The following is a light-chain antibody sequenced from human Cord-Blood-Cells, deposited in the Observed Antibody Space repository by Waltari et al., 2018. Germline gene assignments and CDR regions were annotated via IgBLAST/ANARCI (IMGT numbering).Light chain of an antibody. CDR1: QSVTSSY. J-gene: IGKJ1*01. CDR2: GAS. V-gene: IGKV3-20*01. CDR3: QQYGSSPT. Sequence: EIVLTHSPGPLSSPPGERATLSCRASQSVTSSYLAWYQQKPGQAPRLLIYGASSRATGIPDRFSGSGSGTDFTLTISRLEPEDFAVYYCQQYGSSPTFGQGTKVEIK.